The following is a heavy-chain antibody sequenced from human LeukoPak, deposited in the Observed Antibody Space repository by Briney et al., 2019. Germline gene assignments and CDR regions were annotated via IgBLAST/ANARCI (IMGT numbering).Heavy chain of an antibody. CDR2: IYHSGST. J-gene: IGHJ4*02. D-gene: IGHD5-12*01. Sequence: SETLSLTCTLSGGSISTYYWSWIRQPPGKGLEWIGYIYHSGSTNYNPSLKSRVTISVDTSKNQFSLKMSSVTAADTAVYYCARGGGYASPIGYWGQGALVTVSS. V-gene: IGHV4-59*01. CDR1: GGSISTYY. CDR3: ARGGGYASPIGY.